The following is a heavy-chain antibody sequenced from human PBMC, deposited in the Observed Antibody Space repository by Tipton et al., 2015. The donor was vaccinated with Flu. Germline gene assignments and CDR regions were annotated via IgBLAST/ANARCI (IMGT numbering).Heavy chain of an antibody. J-gene: IGHJ4*02. CDR1: GFTFSRYG. D-gene: IGHD6-6*01. CDR3: VRDFHFQKEYSSSEVFDY. Sequence: SLRLSCAASGFTFSRYGMSWVRQAPGKGLVWVSRINSDGSGTTYADSVKGRFTITRDNDKSTLFLEMKSLRVEDTGVYYCVRDFHFQKEYSSSEVFDYWGQGALVTVSS. CDR2: INSDGSGT. V-gene: IGHV3-74*03.